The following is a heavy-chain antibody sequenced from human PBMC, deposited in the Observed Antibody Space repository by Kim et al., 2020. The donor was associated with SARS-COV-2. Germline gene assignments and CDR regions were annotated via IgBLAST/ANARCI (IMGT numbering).Heavy chain of an antibody. CDR1: GFTFSSYS. V-gene: IGHV3-21*01. J-gene: IGHJ6*02. Sequence: GGSLRLSCAASGFTFSSYSMNWVRQAPGKGLEWVSSISSSSSYIYYADSVKGRFTISRDNAKNSLYLQMNSLRAEDTAVYYCARDRSCSGGSCYYKSGNYYYGMDVWGQGTTVTVSS. D-gene: IGHD2-15*01. CDR3: ARDRSCSGGSCYYKSGNYYYGMDV. CDR2: ISSSSSYI.